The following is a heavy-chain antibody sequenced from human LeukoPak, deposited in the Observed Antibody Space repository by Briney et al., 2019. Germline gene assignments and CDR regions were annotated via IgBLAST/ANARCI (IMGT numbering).Heavy chain of an antibody. D-gene: IGHD2-21*02. CDR3: ARDHCGGDCYADY. J-gene: IGHJ4*02. CDR1: GFTFSSYG. CDR2: IWYDGSNK. V-gene: IGHV3-33*01. Sequence: PGRSLRLSCAASGFTFSSYGMHWVRQAPGKGLEWVAVIWYDGSNKYYADSVKGRFTISRDNSKNTLCLQTNSLRAEDTAVYYCARDHCGGDCYADYWGQGTLVTVSS.